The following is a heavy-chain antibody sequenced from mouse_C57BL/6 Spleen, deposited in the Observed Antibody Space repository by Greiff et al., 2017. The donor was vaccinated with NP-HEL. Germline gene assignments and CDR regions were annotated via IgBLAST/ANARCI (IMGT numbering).Heavy chain of an antibody. CDR1: GYAFSSYW. CDR2: IYPGDGDT. J-gene: IGHJ2*01. Sequence: QVQLQQSGAELVKPGASVKISCKASGYAFSSYWMNWVKQRPGKGLECIGQIYPGDGDTNYNGKFKGKATLTADKSSSTAYMQLSSLTSEDSAVYFCARYYASYYFDYWGQGTTLTVSS. V-gene: IGHV1-80*01. D-gene: IGHD1-1*01. CDR3: ARYYASYYFDY.